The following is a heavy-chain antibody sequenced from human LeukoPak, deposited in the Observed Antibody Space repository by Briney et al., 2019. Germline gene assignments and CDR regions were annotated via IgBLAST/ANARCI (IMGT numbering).Heavy chain of an antibody. J-gene: IGHJ4*02. V-gene: IGHV3-48*03. CDR3: ARVYYDSSGYGGFDY. CDR2: ISSSGSTI. Sequence: PGGSLRLSCAASGFTFSSYEMNWVRQAPGRGLEWVSYISSSGSTIYYADSVKGRFTISRDNAKNSLYLQMNSLRAEDTALYYCARVYYDSSGYGGFDYWGQGTLVTVSS. D-gene: IGHD3-22*01. CDR1: GFTFSSYE.